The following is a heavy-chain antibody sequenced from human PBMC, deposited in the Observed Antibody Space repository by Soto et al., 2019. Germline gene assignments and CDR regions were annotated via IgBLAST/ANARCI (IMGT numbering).Heavy chain of an antibody. Sequence: PGGSLRLSCAASDFTFSNAWINWVRQAPGKGLEWVAVIWYDGSNKYYADSVKGRFTISRDNSKNTLYLQMNSLRAEDTAVYYCAFSLAAAGTGDWYYYYGMDVWGQGTTVTVSS. J-gene: IGHJ6*02. D-gene: IGHD6-13*01. CDR1: DFTFSNAW. V-gene: IGHV3-33*08. CDR2: IWYDGSNK. CDR3: AFSLAAAGTGDWYYYYGMDV.